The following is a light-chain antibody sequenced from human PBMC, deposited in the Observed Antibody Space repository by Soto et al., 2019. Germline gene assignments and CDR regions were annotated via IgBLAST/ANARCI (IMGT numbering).Light chain of an antibody. CDR1: SSDVGGHNF. CDR2: EVT. J-gene: IGLJ3*02. V-gene: IGLV2-14*01. CDR3: NSYTSTFTWV. Sequence: QSALTQPASVSGSPGQSITISCTGTSSDVGGHNFVSWYQHHPGKAPKLMIYEVTHRPSGISDRFSGSKSGNTASLTISGLQAEDEADYYCNSYTSTFTWVFGGGTKPTVL.